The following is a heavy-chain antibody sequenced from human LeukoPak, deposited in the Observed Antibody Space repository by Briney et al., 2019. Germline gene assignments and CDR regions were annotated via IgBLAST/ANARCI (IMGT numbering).Heavy chain of an antibody. V-gene: IGHV3-30-3*01. CDR2: ISYDGNNK. CDR3: ARHCSGGTCPFDY. CDR1: GFTFSSYA. D-gene: IGHD2-15*01. Sequence: PGGSLRLSCAASGFTFSSYAMHWVRQAPGKGLEWVAVISYDGNNKYYADSVKGRFTISRDNSKNTLYLQMNSLRAEDTAVYYCARHCSGGTCPFDYWGQGTLVTVSS. J-gene: IGHJ4*02.